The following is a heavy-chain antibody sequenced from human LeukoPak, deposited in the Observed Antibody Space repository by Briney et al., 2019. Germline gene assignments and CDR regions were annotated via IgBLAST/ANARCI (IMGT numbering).Heavy chain of an antibody. CDR1: GYAFTSYG. CDR3: ARDREVGATGTFDY. Sequence: ASVKVSCKASGYAFTSYGISWMRQAPGQGLEWMGGIIPIFGTANYAQKFQGRVTITADESTSTAYMELSSLRSEDTAVYYCARDREVGATGTFDYWGQGTLVTVSS. CDR2: IIPIFGTA. D-gene: IGHD1-26*01. V-gene: IGHV1-69*13. J-gene: IGHJ4*02.